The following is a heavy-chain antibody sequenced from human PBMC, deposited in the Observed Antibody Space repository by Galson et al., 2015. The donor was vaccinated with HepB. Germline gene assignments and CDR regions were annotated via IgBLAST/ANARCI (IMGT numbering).Heavy chain of an antibody. V-gene: IGHV4-39*07. D-gene: IGHD5-24*01. J-gene: IGHJ3*02. CDR1: GGSISSSSYY. CDR2: IFYSGSA. Sequence: ETLSLTCTVSGGSISSSSYYWGWIRQPPGKGLEWIGSIFYSGSAYYNPSLKSRVIISVDTSKNQFSLKLSSVTAADTAVYYCATHRREMATIKDAFDIWGQGTMVTVSS. CDR3: ATHRREMATIKDAFDI.